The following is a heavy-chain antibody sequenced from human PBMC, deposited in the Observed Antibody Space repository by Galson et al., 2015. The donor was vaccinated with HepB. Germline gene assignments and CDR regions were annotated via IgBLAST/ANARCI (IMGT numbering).Heavy chain of an antibody. J-gene: IGHJ5*02. CDR3: AREEYGSGWYGSVMGNWFDP. V-gene: IGHV3-30*04. CDR1: GFTFSAYA. D-gene: IGHD6-19*01. Sequence: SLRLSCAASGFTFSAYALHWVRQAPGRGLEWVAGISNDGSSKYYADSGEGRLTISRANSRNTIYLHMNSLRVEDTAIYYCAREEYGSGWYGSVMGNWFDPWGQGTLVTVSS. CDR2: ISNDGSSK.